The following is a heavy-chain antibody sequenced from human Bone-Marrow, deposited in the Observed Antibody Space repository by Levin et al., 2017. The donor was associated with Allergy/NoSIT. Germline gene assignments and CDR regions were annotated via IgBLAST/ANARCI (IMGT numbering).Heavy chain of an antibody. CDR1: GASINNHH. CDR3: ARQAYGTRYYSRSPKNKQDDYYYMDV. V-gene: IGHV4-59*11. D-gene: IGHD3-10*01. Sequence: PSETLSLTCTVSGASINNHHWSWIRQSPGKGLEWIGYMYKTSSANFNPSLKSRVTMSADMSKNQFSLSLRSVTAADTAVYYCARQAYGTRYYSRSPKNKQDDYYYMDVWGRGTTVTVSS. J-gene: IGHJ6*03. CDR2: MYKTSSA.